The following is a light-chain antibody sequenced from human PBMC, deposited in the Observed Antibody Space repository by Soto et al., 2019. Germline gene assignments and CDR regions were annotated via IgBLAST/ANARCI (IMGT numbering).Light chain of an antibody. J-gene: IGKJ2*01. V-gene: IGKV1-33*01. CDR3: QQYASLPYT. CDR2: DAS. Sequence: DIQMTQSPSSLSASVGDRVTITCQASQNINNDLNWYQQKPGKAPKLLIYDASSLEDGVPSRFSGGGSGTDFTLIIRSLQPEDLATYYCQQYASLPYTFGQGTQLEIK. CDR1: QNINND.